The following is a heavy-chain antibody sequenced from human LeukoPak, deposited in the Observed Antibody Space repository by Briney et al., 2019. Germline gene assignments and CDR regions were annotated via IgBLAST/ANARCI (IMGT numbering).Heavy chain of an antibody. D-gene: IGHD3-16*01. V-gene: IGHV4-38-2*02. Sequence: SETLSLTCTVSGYSISSGYYWDWIRQPPGKGLEWIGTLSHSGSSYYNPSLKSRVTISVDTSRNQFSLKMRSVTAADTAVYYRVRDIWGLPPDYWGQGTLVTVSS. CDR2: LSHSGSS. CDR1: GYSISSGYY. J-gene: IGHJ4*02. CDR3: VRDIWGLPPDY.